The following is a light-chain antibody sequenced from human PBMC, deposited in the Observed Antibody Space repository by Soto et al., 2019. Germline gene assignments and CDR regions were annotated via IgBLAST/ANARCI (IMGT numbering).Light chain of an antibody. CDR1: QGISSR. CDR3: QQANNFPWT. V-gene: IGKV1-12*01. CDR2: AAS. J-gene: IGKJ1*01. Sequence: DIQMTQSPSSVSASVGDRVTITCRASQGISSRVAWYHQKPGTPPKLLIYAASTLQSGVPSRFSGSGSGTDFTLTISSLQPEDFATYYCQQANNFPWTFGQGTKVEIK.